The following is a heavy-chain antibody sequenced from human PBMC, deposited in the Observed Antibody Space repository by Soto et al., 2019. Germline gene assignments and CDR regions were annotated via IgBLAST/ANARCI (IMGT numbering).Heavy chain of an antibody. J-gene: IGHJ4*02. CDR1: GFTFDDYA. CDR2: ISWNSGSI. V-gene: IGHV3-9*01. CDR3: AKEASSFYGDYVRGVGYFDY. Sequence: GGSLRLSCAAPGFTFDDYAMHWVRQAPGKGLEWVSGISWNSGSIGYADSVKGRFTISRDNAKNSLYLQMNSLRAEDTALYYCAKEASSFYGDYVRGVGYFDYWGQGTLVTVSS. D-gene: IGHD4-17*01.